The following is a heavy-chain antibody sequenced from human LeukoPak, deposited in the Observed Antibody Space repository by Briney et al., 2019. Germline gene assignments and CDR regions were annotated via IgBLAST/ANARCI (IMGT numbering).Heavy chain of an antibody. CDR3: ARDHSGSFAPDY. CDR2: IHYSGGIT. J-gene: IGHJ4*02. CDR1: GGSISSYY. Sequence: SETLSLTCTVSGGSISSYYWSWIRQPPGKGLEWIGYIHYSGGITYYNPSLKSRVTISVDTSKNQFSLSLSSVTAADTAVYYCARDHSGSFAPDYWGQGTLVTVSS. V-gene: IGHV4-59*12. D-gene: IGHD1-26*01.